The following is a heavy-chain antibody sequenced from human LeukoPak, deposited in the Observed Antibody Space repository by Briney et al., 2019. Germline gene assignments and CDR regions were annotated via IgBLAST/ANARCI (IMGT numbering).Heavy chain of an antibody. D-gene: IGHD1-1*01. CDR1: GYTLTELS. V-gene: IGHV1-24*01. J-gene: IGHJ4*02. Sequence: GASVTVSCKVSGYTLTELSMHWVRQAPGKGLEWLGGFDLEDGETIYAQKFQGRVTMTEDTSTDTAYMELSSLRSEDTAVYYCATRSSEAPNDYYFDYWGQETLVTVSS. CDR2: FDLEDGET. CDR3: ATRSSEAPNDYYFDY.